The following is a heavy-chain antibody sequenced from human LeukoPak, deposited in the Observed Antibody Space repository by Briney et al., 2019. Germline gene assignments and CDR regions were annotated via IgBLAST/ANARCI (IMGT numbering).Heavy chain of an antibody. Sequence: ASVKVSCKASGYTFTGYYMHWVRQAPGQGLEWMGRTNPNSGGTNYAQKFQGRVTMTRDTSISTAYMELSRLRSDDTAVYYCARAWVYYGSGSYYNDWGQGTLVTVSS. J-gene: IGHJ4*02. CDR2: TNPNSGGT. CDR1: GYTFTGYY. D-gene: IGHD3-10*01. CDR3: ARAWVYYGSGSYYND. V-gene: IGHV1-2*06.